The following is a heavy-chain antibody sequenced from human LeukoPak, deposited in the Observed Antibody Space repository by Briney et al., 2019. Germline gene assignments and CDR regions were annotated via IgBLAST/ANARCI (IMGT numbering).Heavy chain of an antibody. CDR3: AKDQSAAGYYLDY. J-gene: IGHJ4*02. Sequence: PGGSLRLSCAASGFTFSSYAMSWVRQAPGKGLEWVSAISGSGGSIYYADSVKGRFTISRDNSKNTLYLQMNSLRAEDTAVYYCAKDQSAAGYYLDYWGQGTLVTVSS. CDR1: GFTFSSYA. V-gene: IGHV3-23*01. CDR2: ISGSGGSI. D-gene: IGHD6-13*01.